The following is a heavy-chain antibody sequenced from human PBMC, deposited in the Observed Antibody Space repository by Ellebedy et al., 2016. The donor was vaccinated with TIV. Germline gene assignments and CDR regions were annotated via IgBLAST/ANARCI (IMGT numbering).Heavy chain of an antibody. CDR1: GFTFSSYW. J-gene: IGHJ3*02. V-gene: IGHV3-74*01. CDR3: ASDPTIFGVVTSPAGAFDI. D-gene: IGHD3-3*01. Sequence: PGGSLRLSCAASGFTFSSYWMHWVRQAPGTGLVWVSRINSDGSSTSYADSVKGRFTISRDNAKNTLYLQMNSLRAEDTAVYYCASDPTIFGVVTSPAGAFDIWGQGTMVTVSS. CDR2: INSDGSST.